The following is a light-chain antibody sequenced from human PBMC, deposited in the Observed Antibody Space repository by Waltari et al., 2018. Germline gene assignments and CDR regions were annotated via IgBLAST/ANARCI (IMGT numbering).Light chain of an antibody. CDR3: QNHERLPAV. CDR1: LSIGTY. V-gene: IGKV3-20*01. J-gene: IGKJ1*01. CDR2: GSS. Sequence: IVSTPSLGTLALAPGESATLSCRASLSIGTYLNWYQQKAGQAPRLLIYGSSSRAAGIPDRFSGSGSGTDFSLTISRLEPEDFAVYYCQNHERLPAVFGQGTKVEIK.